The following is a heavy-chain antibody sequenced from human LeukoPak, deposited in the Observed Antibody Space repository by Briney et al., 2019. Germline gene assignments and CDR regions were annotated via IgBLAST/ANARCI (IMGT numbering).Heavy chain of an antibody. CDR2: INSDGSST. J-gene: IGHJ3*01. V-gene: IGHV3-74*01. CDR3: ARAPRGTAIPYYN. Sequence: PGGSLRLSCAASGFTFSSYWMHWVRQAPGKGLVWVSRINSDGSSTSYADSVKGRFTISRDNAKNMLYLQMNSLRAEDTAVYYCARAPRGTAIPYYNWGQGTMVTVSS. D-gene: IGHD5-18*01. CDR1: GFTFSSYW.